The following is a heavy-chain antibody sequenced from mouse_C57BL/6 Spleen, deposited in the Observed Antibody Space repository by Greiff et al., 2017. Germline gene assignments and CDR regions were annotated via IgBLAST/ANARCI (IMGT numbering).Heavy chain of an antibody. CDR1: GYTFTSYW. J-gene: IGHJ2*01. D-gene: IGHD3-3*01. CDR2: IDPSDSYT. Sequence: QVQLQQPGAELVKPGASVKLSCKASGYTFTSYWMQWVKQRPGQGLEWIGEIDPSDSYTNYNQKFKGKATLTVDTSSSTAYMQLSCLTSEDSAVYYCARGDTYFDYWGQGTTLTVSS. V-gene: IGHV1-50*01. CDR3: ARGDTYFDY.